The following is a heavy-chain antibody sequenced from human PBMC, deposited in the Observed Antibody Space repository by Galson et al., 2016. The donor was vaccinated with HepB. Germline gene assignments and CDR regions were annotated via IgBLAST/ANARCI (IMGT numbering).Heavy chain of an antibody. J-gene: IGHJ6*02. CDR2: TYYRSQWDS. V-gene: IGHV6-1*01. CDR1: GDSVYNNGAA. Sequence: CAISGDSVYNNGAAWVWIRQSPSRGLEWLGRTYYRSQWDSDYAVSVKSRITNYSDTSKNLFSLQLNSVTPEDTAVYYCARAIHLGRGMDVWGHGTTVTVSS. D-gene: IGHD5-18*01. CDR3: ARAIHLGRGMDV.